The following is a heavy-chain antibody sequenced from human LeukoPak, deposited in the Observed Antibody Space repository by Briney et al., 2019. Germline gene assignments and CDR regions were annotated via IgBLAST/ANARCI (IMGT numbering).Heavy chain of an antibody. Sequence: ASVKVSCKASGYTFTNYGISWVRQAPGQGLEWMGWISGYNGNINYAQKFQGRITMTTDTSTSTGYMELRSLRSDDTAVYYCARAVYSYGYDTFDIWGQGTMVTVSS. CDR2: ISGYNGNI. CDR3: ARAVYSYGYDTFDI. CDR1: GYTFTNYG. V-gene: IGHV1-18*01. J-gene: IGHJ3*02. D-gene: IGHD5-18*01.